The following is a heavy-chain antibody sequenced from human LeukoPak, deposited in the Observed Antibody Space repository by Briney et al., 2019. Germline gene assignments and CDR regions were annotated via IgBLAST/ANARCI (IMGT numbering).Heavy chain of an antibody. Sequence: PGGSLRLSCAASGFTVSSNYMSWVRQAPGKGLEWVSVIYSGGSTYYADSVKGRFTTSRDNSKNTLYLQMNSLRAEDTAVYYCATTYYYDSSGYYFGAFDIWGQGTMVTVSS. CDR1: GFTVSSNY. J-gene: IGHJ3*02. V-gene: IGHV3-53*01. D-gene: IGHD3-22*01. CDR3: ATTYYYDSSGYYFGAFDI. CDR2: IYSGGST.